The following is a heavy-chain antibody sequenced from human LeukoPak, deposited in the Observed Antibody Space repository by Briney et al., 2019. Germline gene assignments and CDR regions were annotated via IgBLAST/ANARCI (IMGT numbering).Heavy chain of an antibody. CDR2: IDYSGST. D-gene: IGHD3-22*01. CDR1: GGSISSYY. V-gene: IGHV4-59*01. CDR3: ARARHYDRSGWSRAFDH. J-gene: IGHJ4*02. Sequence: PSETLSLTRTVSGGSISSYYCTWIGQPPGKGLEWIGYIDYSGSTNYNPSLKSRVTISVDTSKNKFSLKLDSVTAADTAVYYCARARHYDRSGWSRAFDHWGQGTLVTVSS.